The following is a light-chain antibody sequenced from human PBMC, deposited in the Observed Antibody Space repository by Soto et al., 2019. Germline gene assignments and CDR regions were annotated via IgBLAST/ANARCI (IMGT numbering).Light chain of an antibody. V-gene: IGKV3-15*01. CDR2: GAS. CDR3: QRYGSSPGLFT. J-gene: IGKJ3*01. Sequence: EIVMTQSPATLSVSPGERATLSCRASQSLSTNLAWYQQKPGQAPRLLIYGASTRATGIPARFSGSGSGTEFTLTISSLQSEDFAVYYCQRYGSSPGLFTFGPGTKVDIK. CDR1: QSLSTN.